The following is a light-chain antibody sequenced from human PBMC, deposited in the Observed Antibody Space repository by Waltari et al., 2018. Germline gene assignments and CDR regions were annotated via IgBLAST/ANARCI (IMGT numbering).Light chain of an antibody. CDR3: QQYYSSPLT. V-gene: IGKV4-1*01. J-gene: IGKJ4*01. Sequence: VSLGERATISCKSSQSVFHTNNKNYLAWYQQKPGQPPRLLFYWASTRESGVPDRFSGSGSGTDFTLAISSLQAEDVAIYFCQQYYSSPLTFGGGTKVEIK. CDR2: WAS. CDR1: QSVFHTNNKNY.